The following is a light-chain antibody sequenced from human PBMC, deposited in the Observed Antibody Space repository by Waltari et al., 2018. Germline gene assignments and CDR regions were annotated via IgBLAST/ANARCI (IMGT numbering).Light chain of an antibody. CDR3: QQYYSMPLT. V-gene: IGKV4-1*01. CDR2: WAS. Sequence: DIVMTQSPDSLAVSLGERDSINCKSSQSIFYSSNNKNYLAWYQQKPGQPPKLLIYWASSREFGVPKRFSGSGSGTDFTLTISSLEAEDVAIYYCQQYYSMPLTFGPGTTVEI. J-gene: IGKJ3*01. CDR1: QSIFYSSNNKNY.